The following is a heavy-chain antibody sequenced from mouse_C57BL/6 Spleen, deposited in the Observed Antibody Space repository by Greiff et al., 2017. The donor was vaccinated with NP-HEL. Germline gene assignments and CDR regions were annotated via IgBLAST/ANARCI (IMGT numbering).Heavy chain of an antibody. V-gene: IGHV1-52*01. J-gene: IGHJ3*01. Sequence: VKLQESGAELVRPGSSVKLSCKASGYTFTSYWMHWVKQRPIQGLEWIGNIDPSDSETHYNQKFKDKATLTVDKSSSTAYMQLSSLTSEDSAVYYCARSRSITTVVATPFAYWGQGTLVTVSA. D-gene: IGHD1-1*01. CDR3: ARSRSITTVVATPFAY. CDR2: IDPSDSET. CDR1: GYTFTSYW.